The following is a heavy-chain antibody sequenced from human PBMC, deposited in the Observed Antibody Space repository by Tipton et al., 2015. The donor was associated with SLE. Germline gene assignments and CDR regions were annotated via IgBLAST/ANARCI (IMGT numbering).Heavy chain of an antibody. CDR2: ISGYDGKT. CDR1: GYTFTNYG. J-gene: IGHJ6*02. Sequence: QLAQSGGEVKKPGASVKVSCKASGYTFTNYGFSWVRQAPGQGLEWMGWISGYDGKTEYAQKFQGRVTMVTDTSTSTAYMELGSLTSDDTAVYYCARQGPRPYYYYGMDVWGQGTTVIVSS. CDR3: ARQGPRPYYYYGMDV. V-gene: IGHV1-18*01.